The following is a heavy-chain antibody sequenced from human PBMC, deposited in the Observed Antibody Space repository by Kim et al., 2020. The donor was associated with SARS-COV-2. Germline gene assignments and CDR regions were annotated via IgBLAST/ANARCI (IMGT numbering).Heavy chain of an antibody. J-gene: IGHJ1*01. CDR3: TRFIGECNEGSCYLEY. D-gene: IGHD3-10*01. CDR2: MSGSGDAI. CDR1: GFTLGSYS. Sequence: GGSLRLSCEASGFTLGSYSMNWVRQAPGKGLEWVSYMSGSGDAIDYLDAVKGRFTISRDNAKNLMYLQMNSLRDEDTAVQYYTRFIGECNEGSCYLEY. V-gene: IGHV3-48*02.